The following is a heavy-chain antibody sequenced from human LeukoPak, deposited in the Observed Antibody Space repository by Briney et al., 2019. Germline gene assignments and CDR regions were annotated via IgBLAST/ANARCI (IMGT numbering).Heavy chain of an antibody. CDR1: GGSISSGDYY. Sequence: PSETLSLTCTVSGGSISSGDYYWSWIRQPPGKGLEWIGYIYYSGSTYYNPSLKSRVTISVDTSKNQFSLELSSVTAADTAVYYCARGVTTDYFDYWGQGTLVTVSS. CDR2: IYYSGST. D-gene: IGHD4-17*01. J-gene: IGHJ4*02. V-gene: IGHV4-30-4*08. CDR3: ARGVTTDYFDY.